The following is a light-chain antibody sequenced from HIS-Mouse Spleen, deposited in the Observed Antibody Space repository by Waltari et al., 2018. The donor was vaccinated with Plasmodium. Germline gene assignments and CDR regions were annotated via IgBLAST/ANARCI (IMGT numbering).Light chain of an antibody. V-gene: IGLV3-10*01. CDR1: ALPKKY. CDR3: YSTDSSGNHRV. Sequence: SYELTQPPSVSVSPGQTARITCSGDALPKKYAYWYQQKSGQAPVLGIYEDSKRPSGIPERFSGDSSGTMATLTISGAQVEDEADYYCYSTDSSGNHRVFGGGTKLTVL. J-gene: IGLJ3*02. CDR2: EDS.